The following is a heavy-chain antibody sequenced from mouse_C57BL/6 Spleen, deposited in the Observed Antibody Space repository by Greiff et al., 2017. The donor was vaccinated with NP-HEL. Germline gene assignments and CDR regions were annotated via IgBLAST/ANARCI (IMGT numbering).Heavy chain of an antibody. J-gene: IGHJ4*01. V-gene: IGHV5-6*02. CDR3: SRITTIVARDAMDY. CDR1: GFTFSSYG. CDR2: ISSGGSYT. Sequence: EVKVEESGGDLVKPGGSLKLSCAASGFTFSSYGMSWVRQTPDKRLEWVATISSGGSYTYYPDSVKGRFTLSSDNAKNTLYLQLSSLKSEDTAMYYCSRITTIVARDAMDYWGQGTSVTVSS. D-gene: IGHD1-1*01.